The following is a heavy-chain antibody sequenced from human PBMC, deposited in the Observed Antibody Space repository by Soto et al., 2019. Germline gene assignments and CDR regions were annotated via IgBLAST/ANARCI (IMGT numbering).Heavy chain of an antibody. J-gene: IGHJ6*03. CDR2: IYYSGST. CDR1: GGSISSYY. V-gene: IGHV4-59*01. CDR3: VRDHGGRVGYYYYYMDV. D-gene: IGHD1-26*01. Sequence: KQSQTLSLTCTVSGGSISSYYWSWIRQPPGKGLEWIGYIYYSGSTNYNPSLKSRVTISVDTSKNQFSLKLSSVTAADTAVYYCVRDHGGRVGYYYYYMDVWGKGTTVTVSS.